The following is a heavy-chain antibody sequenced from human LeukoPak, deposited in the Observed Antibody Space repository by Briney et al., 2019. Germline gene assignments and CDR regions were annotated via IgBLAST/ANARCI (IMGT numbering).Heavy chain of an antibody. CDR1: GFTFSSYA. CDR2: ISGSGGST. V-gene: IGHV3-23*01. D-gene: IGHD3-3*01. CDR3: AKEGGYDFWSGYYPDY. J-gene: IGHJ4*02. Sequence: GXSLRLSCAASGFTFSSYAMSWVRQAPGKGLEWVSAISGSGGSTYYADSVKGRFTISRDNSKNTLYLQMNSLRAEDTAVYYCAKEGGYDFWSGYYPDYWGQGTLVTVSS.